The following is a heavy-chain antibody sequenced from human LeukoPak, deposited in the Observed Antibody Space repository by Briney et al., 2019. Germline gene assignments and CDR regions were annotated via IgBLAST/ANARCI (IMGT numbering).Heavy chain of an antibody. D-gene: IGHD3-10*01. CDR3: AKRGVVIRVILVGFHKEANYFDS. J-gene: IGHJ4*02. V-gene: IGHV3-23*01. CDR1: GITLSNYG. CDR2: ISDSGGRT. Sequence: GGSLRLSCAVCGITLSNYGRSWVRQSTGKGLEWVAGISDSGGRTNYADSVKGRFTISRDNPKNTLYLQMNSLRAEDTAVYFCAKRGVVIRVILVGFHKEANYFDSWGQGVLVTVSS.